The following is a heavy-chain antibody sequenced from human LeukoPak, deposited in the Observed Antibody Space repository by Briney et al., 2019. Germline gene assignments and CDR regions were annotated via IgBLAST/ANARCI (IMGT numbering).Heavy chain of an antibody. D-gene: IGHD6-13*01. CDR1: GFTVSSNY. J-gene: IGHJ4*02. Sequence: PGGSLRLSCAASGFTVSSNYMSWVRQTPGKGLEWVSVIYSGGSTYYADSVKGRFTISRDNSKNTLYLQMNSLRAEDTAVYYCASAAAGTFDYWGQGTLVTVSS. V-gene: IGHV3-53*01. CDR2: IYSGGST. CDR3: ASAAAGTFDY.